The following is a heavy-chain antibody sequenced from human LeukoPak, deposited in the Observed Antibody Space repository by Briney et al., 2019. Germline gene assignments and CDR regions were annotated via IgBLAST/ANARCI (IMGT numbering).Heavy chain of an antibody. CDR3: ARGTSGYYFDY. CDR2: INHNGST. V-gene: IGHV4-34*01. Sequence: PSETLSLTCAASGGSFSGYYWSWIRQPPGKGLEWIGEINHNGSTNYNPSLESRVTISVDTSKNQFSLKLSSVTAADTAVYYCARGTSGYYFDYWGQGTLVTVSS. CDR1: GGSFSGYY. J-gene: IGHJ4*02. D-gene: IGHD6-25*01.